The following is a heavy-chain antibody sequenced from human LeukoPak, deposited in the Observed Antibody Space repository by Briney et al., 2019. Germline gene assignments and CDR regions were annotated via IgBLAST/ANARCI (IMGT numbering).Heavy chain of an antibody. J-gene: IGHJ4*02. CDR2: IIPILGIA. Sequence: GSSVKLSCTASGATFSSYTISWVRQAPGQGLEWMGRIIPILGIANYAQKFQGRVTITADKATTTAYKELSSLRSEDTAVYYCARDPYSSGWPDYWGQGTLVTVSS. V-gene: IGHV1-69*04. CDR1: GATFSSYT. CDR3: ARDPYSSGWPDY. D-gene: IGHD6-19*01.